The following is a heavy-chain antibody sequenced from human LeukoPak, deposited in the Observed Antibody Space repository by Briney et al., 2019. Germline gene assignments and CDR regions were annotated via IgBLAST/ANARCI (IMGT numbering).Heavy chain of an antibody. CDR3: AKDIVGEVRGVITSLPSLRNYGMDV. J-gene: IGHJ6*02. V-gene: IGHV3-23*01. CDR1: GFTFSSYA. Sequence: GGSPRLSCAASGFTFSSYAMSWVRQAPGKGLEWISVISGSGDYTYYADCVKGRFTISRDNPRNTRYMQMNSLRAEDTAVYYCAKDIVGEVRGVITSLPSLRNYGMDVWGQGTTVTVSS. CDR2: ISGSGDYT. D-gene: IGHD3-10*01.